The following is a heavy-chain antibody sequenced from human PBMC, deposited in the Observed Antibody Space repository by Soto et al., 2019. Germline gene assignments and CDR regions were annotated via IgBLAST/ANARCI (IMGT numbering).Heavy chain of an antibody. CDR3: ARSTTATRGMDV. CDR2: IGRGGDT. Sequence: VQLVESGGGLVQPGGSLRLSCAASGSTFSSYDMHWVRQAPGKGLEWVSAIGRGGDTYYAGSVKGRFTISRDNSKNTLYLQMNSLRAEDTAVYYCARSTTATRGMDVWGQGTTVTVSS. J-gene: IGHJ6*02. V-gene: IGHV3-13*01. CDR1: GSTFSSYD. D-gene: IGHD4-17*01.